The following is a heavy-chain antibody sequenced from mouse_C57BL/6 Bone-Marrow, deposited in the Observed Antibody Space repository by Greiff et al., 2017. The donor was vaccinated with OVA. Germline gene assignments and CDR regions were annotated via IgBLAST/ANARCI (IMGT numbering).Heavy chain of an antibody. CDR2: ISYDGSN. CDR1: GYSITSGYY. CDR3: ARAYGSSPGYFDY. Sequence: VQLKESGPGLVKPSQSLSLTCSVTGYSITSGYYWNWIRQFPGNKLEWMGYISYDGSNNYNPSLKNRIPITRDTSKNQFFLKLNSVTTEDTATYYCARAYGSSPGYFDYWGQGTTLTVSS. V-gene: IGHV3-6*01. D-gene: IGHD1-1*01. J-gene: IGHJ2*01.